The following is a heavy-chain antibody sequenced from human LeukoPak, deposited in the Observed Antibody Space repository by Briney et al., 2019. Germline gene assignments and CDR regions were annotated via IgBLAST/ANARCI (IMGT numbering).Heavy chain of an antibody. Sequence: SETLSLTCTVSGGSISSSSYYWGWIRQPPGKGLEWIGSIYYSGSTYYNPSLKSRVTISVDTSKNQFSLKLSSVTAADTAVYYCARLVTINYMDVWGKGTTVTVSS. CDR2: IYYSGST. D-gene: IGHD5-18*01. V-gene: IGHV4-39*01. J-gene: IGHJ6*03. CDR3: ARLVTINYMDV. CDR1: GGSISSSSYY.